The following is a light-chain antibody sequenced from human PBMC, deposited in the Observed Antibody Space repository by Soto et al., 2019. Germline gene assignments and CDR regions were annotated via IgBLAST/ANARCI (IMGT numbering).Light chain of an antibody. CDR3: QSYDSSNWV. CDR1: TSNIGSQT. CDR2: IDN. V-gene: IGLV1-44*01. Sequence: QSVLTQPPSASGTPGQRVSISCSGSTSNIGSQTVNWYQRLPGTAPKLLIYIDNQRPSGVPDRFSGSIDSSSNSASLTISGLKTEDEADYYCQSYDSSNWVFGGGTKVTVL. J-gene: IGLJ3*02.